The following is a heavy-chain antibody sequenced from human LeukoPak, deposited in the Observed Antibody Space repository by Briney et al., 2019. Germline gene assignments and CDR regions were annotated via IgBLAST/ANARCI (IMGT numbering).Heavy chain of an antibody. D-gene: IGHD6-19*01. V-gene: IGHV3-21*01. J-gene: IGHJ4*02. Sequence: GGSLRLSCAASGFTFSSYSMNWVRQAPGKGLEWVSSISSSSYIYYADSVKGRFTISRDNAKDSLYLQMNSLRAEDTAVYYCDGIAVAGTHPVTGGQGTLVTVSS. CDR1: GFTFSSYS. CDR3: DGIAVAGTHPVT. CDR2: ISSSSYI.